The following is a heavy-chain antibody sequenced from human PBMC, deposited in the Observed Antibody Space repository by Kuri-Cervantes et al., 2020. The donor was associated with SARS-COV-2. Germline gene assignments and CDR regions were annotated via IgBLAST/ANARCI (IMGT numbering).Heavy chain of an antibody. CDR1: GFTFSSYG. V-gene: IGHV3-30*12. D-gene: IGHD3-9*01. Sequence: GGSLRLSCAASGFTFSSYGMHWVRQAPGKGLEWVAVISYDGSNKYYADSVKGRFTISRDNSKNTLYLQMNSLRTEDTAVYYCSTSPLGLGGILRSNYYRKDVWGQGTTVTVSS. CDR2: ISYDGSNK. J-gene: IGHJ6*02. CDR3: STSPLGLGGILRSNYYRKDV.